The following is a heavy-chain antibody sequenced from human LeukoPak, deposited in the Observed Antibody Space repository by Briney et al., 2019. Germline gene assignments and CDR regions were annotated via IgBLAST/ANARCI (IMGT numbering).Heavy chain of an antibody. Sequence: SETLSLTCTVSGVSITSGDYYWNWIRQPPGKGLEWIGNLNSRGSIFYHPSLKSRVTVSADPSQNQFSLRLMSVTAADTAVYYCATRTYRAHFDHWGPGTLVTVSS. D-gene: IGHD4/OR15-4a*01. CDR3: ATRTYRAHFDH. CDR1: GVSITSGDYY. J-gene: IGHJ4*02. CDR2: LNSRGSI. V-gene: IGHV4-39*01.